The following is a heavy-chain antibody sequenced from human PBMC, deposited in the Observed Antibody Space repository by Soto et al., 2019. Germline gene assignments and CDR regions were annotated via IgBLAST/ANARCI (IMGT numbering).Heavy chain of an antibody. V-gene: IGHV6-1*01. CDR2: TYYRTKWFN. Sequence: SQTLSLTCAISGDSVSTNSAAWNWIRQSPSRGLEWLGRTYYRTKWFNVYAESVKSRININSDTAKNHFSLQLNSVTPEDTAVYYCAKARAEPGDYIDGLKGWRPETTVDVSS. D-gene: IGHD5-12*01. CDR1: GDSVSTNSAA. J-gene: IGHJ6*02. CDR3: AKARAEPGDYIDGLKG.